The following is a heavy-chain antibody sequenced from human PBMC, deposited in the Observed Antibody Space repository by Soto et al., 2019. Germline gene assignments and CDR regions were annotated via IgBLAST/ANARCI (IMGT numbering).Heavy chain of an antibody. Sequence: TVSLTCNVSGDRIKVGDDYWNWRRQPPGKGLEWIGYVFYSGATNYSPSLKSRAAISMDTSKNQFSLSLTSVTAADTAVYYCARAGFSYGHLLFWGQGIRVTVSS. D-gene: IGHD3-10*01. J-gene: IGHJ4*02. CDR3: ARAGFSYGHLLF. V-gene: IGHV4-30-4*01. CDR2: VFYSGAT. CDR1: GDRIKVGDDY.